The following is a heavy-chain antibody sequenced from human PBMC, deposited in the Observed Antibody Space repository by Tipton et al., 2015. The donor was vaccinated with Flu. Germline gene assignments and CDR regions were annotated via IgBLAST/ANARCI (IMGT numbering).Heavy chain of an antibody. D-gene: IGHD2-2*01. Sequence: LRLSCTVSGGSISSGDYYWSWNRQRPGKGLVWIGYIYYSGSTYYNPSLKSRVTISVDTSKNLFSLKLSSVTAAATAGYYGARSITRDAFDIWGQGTMVTVSS. CDR2: IYYSGST. J-gene: IGHJ3*02. V-gene: IGHV4-30-4*01. CDR1: GGSISSGDYY. CDR3: ARSITRDAFDI.